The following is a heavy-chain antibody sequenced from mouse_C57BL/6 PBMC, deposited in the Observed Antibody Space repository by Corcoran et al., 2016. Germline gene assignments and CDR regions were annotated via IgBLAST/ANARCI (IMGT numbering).Heavy chain of an antibody. V-gene: IGHV3-6*01. D-gene: IGHD2-4*01. CDR2: ISYDGSN. CDR1: GYSITSGYY. Sequence: DVQLQESGPGLVKPSQSLSLTCSVTGYSITSGYYWNWIRQFPGNKLEWMGYISYDGSNNYNPSLKNRISITRDTSKNQFFLKLNSVTTEDTATYYCAREGYDYDSYYAMDYWGQGTSVTVSS. J-gene: IGHJ4*01. CDR3: AREGYDYDSYYAMDY.